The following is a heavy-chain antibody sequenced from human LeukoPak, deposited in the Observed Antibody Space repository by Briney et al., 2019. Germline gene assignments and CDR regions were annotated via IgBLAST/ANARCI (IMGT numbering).Heavy chain of an antibody. CDR3: ARRYDKNAFDI. Sequence: ASVTVSCKASGGTFSSYDISWVRQAPGQGLEWMGAIIPIFGTANYAQKFQGRVTITADKSTSTAYMGLSSLRSEDTAVYYCARRYDKNAFDIWGQGTMVTVSS. D-gene: IGHD3-10*01. CDR2: IIPIFGTA. CDR1: GGTFSSYD. J-gene: IGHJ3*02. V-gene: IGHV1-69*06.